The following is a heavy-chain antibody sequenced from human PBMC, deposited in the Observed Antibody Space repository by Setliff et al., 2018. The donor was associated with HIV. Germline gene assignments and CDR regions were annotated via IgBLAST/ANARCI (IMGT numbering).Heavy chain of an antibody. D-gene: IGHD1-20*01. Sequence: PGGSLRLSCAASGFTFNNVWMNWVRQVPGKGLQWVGRIKSKSEGETRDYAAAVKGRFTISRDDSRKTLYLQMNSLKTEDTAVYYCVTLTNNWADYWGQGTLVTVSS. CDR1: GFTFNNVW. CDR3: VTLTNNWADY. J-gene: IGHJ4*02. CDR2: IKSKSEGETR. V-gene: IGHV3-15*01.